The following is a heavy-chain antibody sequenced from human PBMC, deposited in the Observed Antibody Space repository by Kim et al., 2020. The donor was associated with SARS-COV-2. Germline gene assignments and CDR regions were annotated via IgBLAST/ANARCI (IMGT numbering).Heavy chain of an antibody. Sequence: NYYNPSLKSQVTISVDTSKNQFSLKLSSVTAADTAVYYCARHKDSSSFNYWGQGTLVTVSS. J-gene: IGHJ4*02. D-gene: IGHD6-13*01. CDR2: N. CDR3: ARHKDSSSFNY. V-gene: IGHV4-39*01.